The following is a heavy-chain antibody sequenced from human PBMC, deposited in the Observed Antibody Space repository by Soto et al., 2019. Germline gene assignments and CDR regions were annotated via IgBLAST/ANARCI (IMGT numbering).Heavy chain of an antibody. CDR2: IYYSWST. D-gene: IGHD5-18*01. CDR3: ARGGYSYRNDY. V-gene: IGHV4-31*03. CDR1: GGSISSGGYY. Sequence: QVQLQESGPGLVKPSQTLSLTCTVSGGSISSGGYYWSWIRQHPGKGLEWIGYIYYSWSTYYNPSLQSRVTISVDTSKNQFSLKLSSVTDADTAVYYCARGGYSYRNDYWCQGALVTVSS. J-gene: IGHJ4*02.